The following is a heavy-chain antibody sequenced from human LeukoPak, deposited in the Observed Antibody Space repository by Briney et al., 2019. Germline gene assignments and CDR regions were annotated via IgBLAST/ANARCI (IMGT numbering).Heavy chain of an antibody. CDR2: ISTSGST. V-gene: IGHV4-4*07. CDR1: TGSISSYY. Sequence: SETLSLTCTVSTGSISSYYWNWIRQPAGKGLEWIGRISTSGSTSYNPSLESRVTMSLDTSKNQFSLKLSSVTVADTAVYYCAAMIRGPYPIDYWGQGTLVTVSS. J-gene: IGHJ4*02. CDR3: AAMIRGPYPIDY. D-gene: IGHD3-10*01.